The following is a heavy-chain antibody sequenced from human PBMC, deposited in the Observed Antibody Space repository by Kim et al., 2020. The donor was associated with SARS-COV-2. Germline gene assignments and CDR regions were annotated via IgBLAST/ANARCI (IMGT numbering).Heavy chain of an antibody. D-gene: IGHD3-9*01. CDR2: IYPGDSDS. J-gene: IGHJ4*02. V-gene: IGHV5-51*01. Sequence: GESLKISCQGSGYSFSNYWIAWVRQMPGRGLEWMGLIYPGDSDSKYSPSFQGQVTISVDKSINTAYLQWSRLRASDTAMYYCARHRSRLAPFDFWGQGTLVTVS. CDR3: ARHRSRLAPFDF. CDR1: GYSFSNYW.